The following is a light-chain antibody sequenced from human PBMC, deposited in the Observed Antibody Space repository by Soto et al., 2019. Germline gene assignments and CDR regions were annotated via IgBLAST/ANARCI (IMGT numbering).Light chain of an antibody. V-gene: IGLV2-8*01. CDR3: SSHGGSNNPYV. CDR1: SSVIGGYNF. Sequence: QSALTQPPSASGSPGQSVAISCTGTSSVIGGYNFLSWYQQHPGKAPKLLIYDVTKRPSGVPDRFSGSKSGNTATLIGSGLRAEDEADYYCSSHGGSNNPYVFGPGTKLTVL. J-gene: IGLJ1*01. CDR2: DVT.